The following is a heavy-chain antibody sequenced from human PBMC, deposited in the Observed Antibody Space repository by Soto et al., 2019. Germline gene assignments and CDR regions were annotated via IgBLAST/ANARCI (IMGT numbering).Heavy chain of an antibody. CDR1: GDTFSTYT. V-gene: IGHV1-69*12. Sequence: QVQLVQSGAEVKKPGSSVKVSCKASGDTFSTYTITWVRQAPGQGLEWMGGIIPRSATSNYAQKFQGRVTITADESTRTAYMELSSLRSEDTAVYYCAREGLVLVPGTVNSDYYYYAMDVWGQGTTVTVSS. D-gene: IGHD2-2*01. J-gene: IGHJ6*02. CDR2: IIPRSATS. CDR3: AREGLVLVPGTVNSDYYYYAMDV.